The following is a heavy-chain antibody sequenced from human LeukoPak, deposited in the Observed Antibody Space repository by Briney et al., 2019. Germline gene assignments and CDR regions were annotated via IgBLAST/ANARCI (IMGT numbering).Heavy chain of an antibody. J-gene: IGHJ5*02. CDR3: ARVGQSGYCSGGSCYSWFDP. D-gene: IGHD2-15*01. V-gene: IGHV1-69*06. Sequence: SVKVSCKASGGTFSSYAISWVRQAPGQGLEWMGGIIPIFGTANYAQKFQGRVTITADKSTSTAYMELSSLRSEDTAVYYCARVGQSGYCSGGSCYSWFDPWGQGTLVTVSS. CDR2: IIPIFGTA. CDR1: GGTFSSYA.